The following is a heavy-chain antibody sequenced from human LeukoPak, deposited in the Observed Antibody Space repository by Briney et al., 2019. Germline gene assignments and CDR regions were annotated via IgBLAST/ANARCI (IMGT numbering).Heavy chain of an antibody. Sequence: GASVKVSCKASGYTFTGYYMHWVRQAPGQGLGWMGWINPNSGGTNYAQKFQGRVTMTRDTSISTAYMELSRLRSDDTAVYYCAREEVVVTAMSAFDIWGQGTMVTVSS. J-gene: IGHJ3*02. CDR2: INPNSGGT. CDR1: GYTFTGYY. CDR3: AREEVVVTAMSAFDI. D-gene: IGHD2-21*02. V-gene: IGHV1-2*02.